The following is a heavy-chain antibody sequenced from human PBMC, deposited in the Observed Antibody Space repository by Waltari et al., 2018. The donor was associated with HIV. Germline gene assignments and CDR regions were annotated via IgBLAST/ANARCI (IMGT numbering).Heavy chain of an antibody. Sequence: QVQLVQSGAEVKKPGSSVKVSCKASGGTFNNYAITWVRQAPGQGLEWLAWISHVIVTTTYAQKFEGRLTIVADESTSTGYMELSSLRSEDTAVYYCARMATVVEWYFDLWGRGTLVTVSS. CDR1: GGTFNNYA. D-gene: IGHD2-15*01. CDR3: ARMATVVEWYFDL. V-gene: IGHV1-69*01. CDR2: ISHVIVTT. J-gene: IGHJ2*01.